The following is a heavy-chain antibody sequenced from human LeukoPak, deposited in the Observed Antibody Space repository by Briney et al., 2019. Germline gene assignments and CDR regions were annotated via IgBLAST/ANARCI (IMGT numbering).Heavy chain of an antibody. V-gene: IGHV3-30*02. CDR1: GFTFSNYG. CDR3: ARAGIAAAGSYDY. J-gene: IGHJ4*02. Sequence: GGSLRLSCAASGFTFSNYGMHWVRQAPGRGLEWVAFIRFDGSNKYDADSVKGRFTVSRDNSKNTLYLQMNSLRAEDTAVYYCARAGIAAAGSYDYWGQGTLVTVSS. CDR2: IRFDGSNK. D-gene: IGHD6-13*01.